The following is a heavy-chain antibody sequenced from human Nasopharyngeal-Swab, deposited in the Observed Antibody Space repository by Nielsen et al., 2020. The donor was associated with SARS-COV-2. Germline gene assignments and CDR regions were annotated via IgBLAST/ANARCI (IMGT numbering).Heavy chain of an antibody. CDR3: ARGLNPRYCSSTSCKWGGYYYYGMDV. CDR2: INHSGST. V-gene: IGHV4-34*01. D-gene: IGHD2-2*01. Sequence: GSLRLSCAVYGGSFSGYYWSWIRQPPGKGLEWIGEINHSGSTNYNPPLKSRVTISVDTSKNQFSLKLSSVTAADTAVYYCARGLNPRYCSSTSCKWGGYYYYGMDVWGQGTTVTVSS. J-gene: IGHJ6*02. CDR1: GGSFSGYY.